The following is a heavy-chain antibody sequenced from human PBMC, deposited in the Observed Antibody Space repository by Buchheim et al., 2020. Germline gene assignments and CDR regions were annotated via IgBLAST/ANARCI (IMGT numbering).Heavy chain of an antibody. CDR1: GYTFTSYA. V-gene: IGHV1-3*05. Sequence: VQLVQSGAEEKKTGASVKVSCKASGYTFTSYAMHSVRQAPGQRLEWTGWINAGNGDPTYSQKFQGRVTITRDTSSSTVYMELSSLRSEDTAVYYCARVWGGNSADYWGQGTL. CDR3: ARVWGGNSADY. J-gene: IGHJ4*02. CDR2: INAGNGDP. D-gene: IGHD4-23*01.